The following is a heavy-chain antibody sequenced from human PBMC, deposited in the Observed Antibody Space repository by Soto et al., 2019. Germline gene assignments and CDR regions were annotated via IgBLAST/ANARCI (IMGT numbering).Heavy chain of an antibody. Sequence: GGSLRLSCAASGFTFSSYGMHWVRQAPGKGLEWVAVISYDGSNKYYADSVKGRFTISRDNSKNTLYLQMNSLKTEDTAVYYCTTEREPYKGTTLDYWGQGTLVTVSS. CDR1: GFTFSSYG. J-gene: IGHJ4*02. CDR2: ISYDGSNK. CDR3: TTEREPYKGTTLDY. D-gene: IGHD1-1*01. V-gene: IGHV3-30*03.